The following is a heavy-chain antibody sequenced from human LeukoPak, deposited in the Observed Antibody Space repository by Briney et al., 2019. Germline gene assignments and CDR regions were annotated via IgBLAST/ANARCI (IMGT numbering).Heavy chain of an antibody. J-gene: IGHJ4*02. CDR1: GGSFSGYY. CDR3: AREDTGGLDY. Sequence: SETLSLTCAVYGGSFSGYYWSWIRQPPGKGLEWIGEINHSGSTNYNPSLKSRVTISVDTSKNQFSLKLISVIAADTAVYYCAREDTGGLDYWGQGILVTVSP. CDR2: INHSGST. D-gene: IGHD2-8*02. V-gene: IGHV4-34*01.